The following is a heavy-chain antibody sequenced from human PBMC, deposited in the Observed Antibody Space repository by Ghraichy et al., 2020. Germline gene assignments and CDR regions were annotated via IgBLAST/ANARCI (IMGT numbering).Heavy chain of an antibody. V-gene: IGHV3-48*01. CDR2: ISSSSSTI. CDR3: ARDLRIVVNG. Sequence: GESLNISCAASGFTFSSYSMNWVRQAPGKGLEWVSYISSSSSTIYYADSVKGRFTISRDNAKNSLYLQMNSLRAEDTAVYYCARDLRIVVNGWGQGTLVTVSS. J-gene: IGHJ4*02. CDR1: GFTFSSYS. D-gene: IGHD1-26*01.